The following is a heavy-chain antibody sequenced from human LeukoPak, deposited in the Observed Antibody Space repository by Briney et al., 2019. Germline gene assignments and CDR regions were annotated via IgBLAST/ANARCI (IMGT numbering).Heavy chain of an antibody. CDR1: GFTFSNYG. CDR3: ARDLLYDSGYYYGMDV. V-gene: IGHV3-33*01. Sequence: GGSLRLSCAASGFTFSNYGMHWVRQAPGKGLEWVAVTWYDGSNKYYADSVKGRFTISRDNSKNTLYLQMNSLRAEDTAVYYCARDLLYDSGYYYGMDVWGQGATVTVSS. CDR2: TWYDGSNK. J-gene: IGHJ6*02. D-gene: IGHD3-3*01.